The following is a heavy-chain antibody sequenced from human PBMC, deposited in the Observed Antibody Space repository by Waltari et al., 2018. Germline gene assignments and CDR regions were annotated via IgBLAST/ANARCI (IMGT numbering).Heavy chain of an antibody. CDR2: IYSGGSST. CDR1: GFTFSSYA. D-gene: IGHD6-13*01. CDR3: AAGPIAAAVYFDY. V-gene: IGHV3-23*03. J-gene: IGHJ4*02. Sequence: EVQLLESGGGLVQPGGSLRLSCAASGFTFSSYAMSWVRQAPGKGLEWVSVIYSGGSSTYYADSVKGRFTISRDNSKNTLYLQMNSLRAEDTAVYYCAAGPIAAAVYFDYWGQGTLVTVSS.